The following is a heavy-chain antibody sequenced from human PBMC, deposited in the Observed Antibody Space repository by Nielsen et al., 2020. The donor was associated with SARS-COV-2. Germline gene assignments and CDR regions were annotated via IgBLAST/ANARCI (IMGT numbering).Heavy chain of an antibody. CDR2: ISSSSSYI. CDR1: GFTFSNHD. Sequence: GGSLRLSCAASGFTFSNHDMNWVRQAPGKGLEWVSSISSSSSYIYYADSVKGRFTISRDNAKNSLYLQMNSLRAEDTAVYYCARTYSSGWSYFDLWGRGTLVTVSS. V-gene: IGHV3-21*01. J-gene: IGHJ2*01. D-gene: IGHD6-19*01. CDR3: ARTYSSGWSYFDL.